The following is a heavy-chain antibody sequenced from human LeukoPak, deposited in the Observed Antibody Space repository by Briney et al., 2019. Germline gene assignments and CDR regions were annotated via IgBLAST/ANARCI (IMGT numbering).Heavy chain of an antibody. CDR3: ARASKLRFLEWLKVPCWFDP. CDR1: GYTFTSYY. D-gene: IGHD3-3*01. CDR2: INPSGGST. J-gene: IGHJ5*02. V-gene: IGHV1-46*01. Sequence: ASVKVSCKASGYTFTSYYMHWVRQAPGQGLAWMGIINPSGGSTSYAQKFQGRVTMTRDTSTSTVYMELSSLRSEDTAVYYCARASKLRFLEWLKVPCWFDPWGQGTLVTVSS.